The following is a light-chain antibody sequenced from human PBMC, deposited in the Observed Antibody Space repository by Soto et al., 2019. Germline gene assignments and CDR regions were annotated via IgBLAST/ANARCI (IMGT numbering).Light chain of an antibody. V-gene: IGKV1-5*03. CDR2: KAS. CDR1: QSISSW. Sequence: DIQMTQSPSTLSASVGDRVTITCRASQSISSWLAWYQQKPGKAPKLLIYKASSLESGVPSRFSGSGSGTEFTLTISSLQPEDFGTYYCLQHTSYPWTFGQGTKVDI. J-gene: IGKJ1*01. CDR3: LQHTSYPWT.